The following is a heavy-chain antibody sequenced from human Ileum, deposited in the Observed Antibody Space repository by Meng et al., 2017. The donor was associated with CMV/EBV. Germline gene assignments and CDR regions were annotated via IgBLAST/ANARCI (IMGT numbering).Heavy chain of an antibody. Sequence: GQVRGSGPALVKLSETLPLTCSVSGASIRSYCWSWIRQPAGKGLEWIGRFTARGNTNYNPSLKSRVTMSLDTSLNQFSLRLNSVTAADTAVYYCARDVIRDDTGSWFDPWGQGILVTVSS. J-gene: IGHJ5*02. D-gene: IGHD3-9*01. CDR3: ARDVIRDDTGSWFDP. CDR1: GASIRSYC. CDR2: FTARGNT. V-gene: IGHV4-4*07.